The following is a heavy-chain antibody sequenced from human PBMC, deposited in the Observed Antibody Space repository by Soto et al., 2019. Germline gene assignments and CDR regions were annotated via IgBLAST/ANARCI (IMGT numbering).Heavy chain of an antibody. Sequence: SETLSLTCTVSGGSISRYYWSWIRQPPGKGLEWIGYIYYSGSTNYNPSLKSRVTISVDTSKNQFSLKLSSVTAADTAVYYCARDQSYSSSWYWFDPWGQGTLVTAPQ. D-gene: IGHD6-13*01. V-gene: IGHV4-59*01. CDR1: GGSISRYY. CDR3: ARDQSYSSSWYWFDP. J-gene: IGHJ5*02. CDR2: IYYSGST.